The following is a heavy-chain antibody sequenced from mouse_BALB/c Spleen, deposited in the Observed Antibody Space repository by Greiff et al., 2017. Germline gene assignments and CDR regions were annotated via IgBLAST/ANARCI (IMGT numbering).Heavy chain of an antibody. CDR2: ISSGGST. CDR1: GFTFSSYA. D-gene: IGHD2-1*01. Sequence: EVKLVESGGGLVKPGGSLKLSCAASGFTFSSYAMSWVRQTPEKRLEWVASISSGGSTYYPDSVKGRFTISRDNARNILYLQMSSLRSEDTAMYYCARVLIYYGNYFDYWGQGTTLTVSS. V-gene: IGHV5-6-5*01. CDR3: ARVLIYYGNYFDY. J-gene: IGHJ2*01.